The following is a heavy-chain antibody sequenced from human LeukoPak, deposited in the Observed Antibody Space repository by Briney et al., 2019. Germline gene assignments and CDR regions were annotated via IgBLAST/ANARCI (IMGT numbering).Heavy chain of an antibody. CDR2: IKQDGSEK. CDR3: ARVRGGSYWDYFDY. J-gene: IGHJ4*02. CDR1: GFTFSSYW. Sequence: GGSLRLSCAASGFTFSSYWMSWVRQAPGKGLEWVANIKQDGSEKYYVDSVKGRFTISRDNAKNSLYLQMNSLRAEDTAVYYCARVRGGSYWDYFDYWGQGTLVTVSS. V-gene: IGHV3-7*01. D-gene: IGHD1-26*01.